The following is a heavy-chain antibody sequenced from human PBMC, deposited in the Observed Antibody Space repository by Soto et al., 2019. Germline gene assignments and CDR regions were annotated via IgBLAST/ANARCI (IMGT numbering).Heavy chain of an antibody. CDR2: IYYKGGP. J-gene: IGHJ6*02. CDR1: GGAINSHY. Sequence: SSETLSLTCSVSGGAINSHYWSWIRQPPGEGLEWIGDIYYKGGPRYNPSLKSRVTISVDTSKKYFSLNLHSVTAADTAVYYCARDLGIFYGMDVWGQGTAVTVSS. CDR3: ARDLGIFYGMDV. V-gene: IGHV4-59*11. D-gene: IGHD3-9*01.